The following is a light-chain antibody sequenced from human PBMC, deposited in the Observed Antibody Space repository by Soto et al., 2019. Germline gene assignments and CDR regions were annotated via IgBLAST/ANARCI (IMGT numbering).Light chain of an antibody. CDR2: DVS. V-gene: IGLV2-14*01. Sequence: QSALTQPASVSGSPGQSIAISCTGTSSDIGSYNYVSWYQQHPGKAPKLMIYDVSNRPSGVSDRFSGSKSGNTASLTISGLQAEDEADYYCKSFTTSTTYFFGTGTKLTVL. J-gene: IGLJ1*01. CDR1: SSDIGSYNY. CDR3: KSFTTSTTYF.